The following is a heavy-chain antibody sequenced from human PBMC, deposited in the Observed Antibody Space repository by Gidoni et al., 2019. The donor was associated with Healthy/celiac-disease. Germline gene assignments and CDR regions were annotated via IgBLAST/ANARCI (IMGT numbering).Heavy chain of an antibody. CDR3: QLYYYGSGSYHGMDV. D-gene: IGHD3-10*01. CDR1: GGSFSGYY. V-gene: IGHV4-34*01. J-gene: IGHJ6*02. Sequence: QVQLQQWGAGLLKPSETLSLTCAVYGGSFSGYYWSWIRQPPGKGLEWIGEINHSGSTNYNPSLKSRVTISVDTSKNQFSLKLSSVTAADTAVYYCQLYYYGSGSYHGMDVWGQGTTVTVSS. CDR2: INHSGST.